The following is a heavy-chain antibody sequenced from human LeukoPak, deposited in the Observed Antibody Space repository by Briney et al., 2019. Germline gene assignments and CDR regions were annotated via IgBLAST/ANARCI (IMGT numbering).Heavy chain of an antibody. CDR1: GFTFSSYA. CDR2: ISGSGGST. CDR3: AKDVYSSGWTDAYFDY. Sequence: GGSLRLSCAASGFTFSSYAMSWVRQAPGKGLEWVSAISGSGGSTYYADSVKGRFTISRDNSKNTLCLQMNSLRAEDTAVYYCAKDVYSSGWTDAYFDYWGQGTLVTVSS. D-gene: IGHD6-19*01. J-gene: IGHJ4*02. V-gene: IGHV3-23*01.